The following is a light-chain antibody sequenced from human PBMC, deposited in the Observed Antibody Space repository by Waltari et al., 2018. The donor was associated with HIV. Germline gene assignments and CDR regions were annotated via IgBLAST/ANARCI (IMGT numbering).Light chain of an antibody. J-gene: IGLJ1*01. CDR2: EVS. CDR1: SSDVGVYNY. V-gene: IGLV2-14*01. CDR3: SSYTSSTKGYV. Sequence: QSALTQPASVSGSPGQSIPIPCTGTSSDVGVYNYVSWYQQHPGKAPKRMIYEVSNRPSGVSNRFSGSKSGNTASLTISGLQAEDEADYYCSSYTSSTKGYVFGAGTKVTVL.